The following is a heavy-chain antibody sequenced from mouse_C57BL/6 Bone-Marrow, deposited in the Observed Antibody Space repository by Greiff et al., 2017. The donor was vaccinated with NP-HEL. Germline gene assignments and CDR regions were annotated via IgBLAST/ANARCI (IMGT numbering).Heavy chain of an antibody. CDR3: VLYGSSSWFAY. V-gene: IGHV5-6*01. Sequence: EVQRVESGGDLVKPGGSLKLSCAASGFTFSSYGMSWVRQTPDKRLEWVATISSGGSYTYYPDSVKGRFTISRDNAKNTLYLQMSSLKSEDTAMYYCVLYGSSSWFAYWGQGTLVTVSA. CDR2: ISSGGSYT. CDR1: GFTFSSYG. J-gene: IGHJ3*01. D-gene: IGHD1-1*01.